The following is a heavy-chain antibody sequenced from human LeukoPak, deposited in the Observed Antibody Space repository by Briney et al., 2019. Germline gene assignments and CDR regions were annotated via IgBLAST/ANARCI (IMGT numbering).Heavy chain of an antibody. CDR2: IIPILGIA. J-gene: IGHJ4*02. CDR3: ARAGAIAVAGTFDY. D-gene: IGHD6-19*01. V-gene: IGHV1-69*02. CDR1: GDTFSSYT. Sequence: GSSVKVSCKASGDTFSSYTISWVRQAPGQGLGWMGRIIPILGIANYAQKFQGRVTITADKSTSTAYMELSSLRSEDTAVYYCARAGAIAVAGTFDYWGQGTLVTVSS.